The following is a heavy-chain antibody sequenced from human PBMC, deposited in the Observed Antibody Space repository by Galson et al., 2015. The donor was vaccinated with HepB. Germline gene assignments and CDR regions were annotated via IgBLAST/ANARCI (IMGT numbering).Heavy chain of an antibody. CDR2: IKSKSYGGTA. Sequence: SLRLSCAASGFTFSDVWMNWVRQAPGKGLEWVGRIKSKSYGGTADYAAPVKGRFTMSRDDSKNTLYLQMNSLKTENTALYYCMAEFIGWRAFDCFTWGQGTLDTVSS. CDR1: GFTFSDVW. V-gene: IGHV3-15*07. D-gene: IGHD2-21*02. CDR3: MAEFIGWRAFDCFT. J-gene: IGHJ5*02.